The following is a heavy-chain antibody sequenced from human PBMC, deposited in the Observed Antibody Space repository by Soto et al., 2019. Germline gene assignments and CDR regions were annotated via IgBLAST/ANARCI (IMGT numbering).Heavy chain of an antibody. V-gene: IGHV1-8*01. J-gene: IGHJ4*02. D-gene: IGHD3-3*01. Sequence: ASVKVSCKASGYTFTSYDINWVRQATGQGIEWMGWMNPNSGNTGYAQKFQGRVTMTRNTSISTAYMELSSLRSDDTAVYYCARVLSQYYDSWSGYFWGFDYWGPGTIVTVSS. CDR3: ARVLSQYYDSWSGYFWGFDY. CDR1: GYTFTSYD. CDR2: MNPNSGNT.